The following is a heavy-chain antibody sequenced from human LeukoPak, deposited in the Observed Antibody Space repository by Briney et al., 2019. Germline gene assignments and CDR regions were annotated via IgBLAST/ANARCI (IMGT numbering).Heavy chain of an antibody. V-gene: IGHV3-74*01. CDR3: AKDHYWSIDY. J-gene: IGHJ4*02. CDR2: IKGDGINT. Sequence: GGSLRLSCAASGFDFSSNWMHWVRHAPGQGLVWVSRIKGDGINTNYADSVKGRFTISRDIAKNTLYLQMNSLRAEDTGVYYCAKDHYWSIDYWGRGTLVTVSS. D-gene: IGHD3-3*01. CDR1: GFDFSSNW.